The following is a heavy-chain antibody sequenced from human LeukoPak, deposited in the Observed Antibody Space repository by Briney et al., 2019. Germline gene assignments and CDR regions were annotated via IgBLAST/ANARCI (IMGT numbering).Heavy chain of an antibody. Sequence: SETLSLTCAVYGESFSGFYWSWIRQPPGKGLEWIGEISHSGGTKYNPSLKSRVTISVDTSKNQFSLKLTSVTAADTAVYYCARTRSSTWHLLDYWGQGTLVTVSS. CDR2: ISHSGGT. CDR1: GESFSGFY. D-gene: IGHD6-13*01. J-gene: IGHJ4*02. V-gene: IGHV4-34*01. CDR3: ARTRSSTWHLLDY.